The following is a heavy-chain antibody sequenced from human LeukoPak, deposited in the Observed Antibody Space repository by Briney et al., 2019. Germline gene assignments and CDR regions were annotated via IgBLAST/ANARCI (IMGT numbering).Heavy chain of an antibody. CDR1: GYTFTGYY. J-gene: IGHJ5*02. CDR3: ARGIDYYDSGSYVNWFDP. CDR2: INPNSGGT. D-gene: IGHD3-10*01. Sequence: ASVKVSCKASGYTFTGYYMHWVRQAPGQGLEWMGWINPNSGGTNYAQKFQGRVTMTRDTSISTAYMELSRLRSDDTAVYYCARGIDYYDSGSYVNWFDPWGQGTLVTVSS. V-gene: IGHV1-2*02.